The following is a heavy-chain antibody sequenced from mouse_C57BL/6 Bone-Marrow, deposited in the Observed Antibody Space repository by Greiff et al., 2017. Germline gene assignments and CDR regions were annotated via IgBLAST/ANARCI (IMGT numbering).Heavy chain of an antibody. CDR1: GYTFTSYW. Sequence: QVQLQQPGAELVKPGASVRLSCKASGYTFTSYWMHWVKQRPGQGLEWIGMIHPNSGSTNYNEKFKSKATLTVDKSSSTAYMQLSSLTSEDSAVXYCARNYDYCSSYEAMDYWGQGTSVTVSS. V-gene: IGHV1-64*01. CDR3: ARNYDYCSSYEAMDY. CDR2: IHPNSGST. J-gene: IGHJ4*01. D-gene: IGHD1-1*01.